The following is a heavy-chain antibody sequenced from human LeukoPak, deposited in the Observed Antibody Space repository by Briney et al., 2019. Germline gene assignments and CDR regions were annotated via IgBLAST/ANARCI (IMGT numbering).Heavy chain of an antibody. V-gene: IGHV3-48*01. Sequence: GGSLRLSCAASGFTFSSYSMNWVRQAPGKGLEWVSYISSSSSTIYYADSVKGRFTISRDNAKNSLYLQMNSLRAEDTAVYYCARVNFITVTTVPYYYYYMDVWGKGTTVTVSS. CDR1: GFTFSSYS. D-gene: IGHD4-11*01. CDR3: ARVNFITVTTVPYYYYYMDV. CDR2: ISSSSSTI. J-gene: IGHJ6*03.